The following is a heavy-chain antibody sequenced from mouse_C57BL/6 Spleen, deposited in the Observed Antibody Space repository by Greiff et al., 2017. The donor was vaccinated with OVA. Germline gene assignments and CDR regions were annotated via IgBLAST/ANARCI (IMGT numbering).Heavy chain of an antibody. J-gene: IGHJ2*01. CDR3: ARGSNYVYFDY. D-gene: IGHD2-5*01. CDR2: IDPSDSYT. CDR1: GYTFTSYW. Sequence: QVQLQQPGAELVKPGASVKLSCKASGYTFTSYWMQWVKQRPGQGLEWIGEIDPSDSYTNYNQKFKGKATLTVDTSSSTASMQLSSLTSEDSAVYYCARGSNYVYFDYWGQGTTLTVSS. V-gene: IGHV1-50*01.